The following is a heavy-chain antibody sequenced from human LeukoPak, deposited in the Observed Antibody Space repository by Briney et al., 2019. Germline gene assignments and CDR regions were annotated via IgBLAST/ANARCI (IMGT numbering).Heavy chain of an antibody. CDR3: AKAADLLYDFWSGYSYNYFDY. V-gene: IGHV3-23*01. J-gene: IGHJ4*02. CDR1: GFTFSSYA. Sequence: GGSLRLSCAASGFTFSSYAMSWVRQAPGKGLEWVSAISGSGGSTYYVDSVKGRFTISRDNSKNTLYLQMNSLRAEDTAVYYCAKAADLLYDFWSGYSYNYFDYWGQGTLVTVSS. D-gene: IGHD3-3*01. CDR2: ISGSGGST.